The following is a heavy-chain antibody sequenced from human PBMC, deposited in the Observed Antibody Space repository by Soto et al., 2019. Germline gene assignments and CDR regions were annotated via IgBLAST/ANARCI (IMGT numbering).Heavy chain of an antibody. CDR3: ATQRGHSYGYWFDP. J-gene: IGHJ5*02. Sequence: SETLSLTCTVSGGSISSYYWNWIRQPPGRGLEWIGYTSYTGSTNYNPSLKSRVTISLDTSKNQFSLKVNSMTAADTALYYCATQRGHSYGYWFDPWGPGTLVTVSS. CDR2: TSYTGST. V-gene: IGHV4-59*01. D-gene: IGHD5-18*01. CDR1: GGSISSYY.